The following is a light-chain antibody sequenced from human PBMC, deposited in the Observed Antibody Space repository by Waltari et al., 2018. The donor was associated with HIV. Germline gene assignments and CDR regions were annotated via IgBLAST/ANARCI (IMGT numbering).Light chain of an antibody. J-gene: IGLJ2*01. CDR1: SSDVGSYNL. Sequence: SPGQSITISCTGTSSDVGSYNLVSWYQQHPGKAPKLMIYEVSKRPSGVSNRFSGSKSGNTASLTISGLQAEDEADYYCCSYAGSSTRVVFGGGTKLTVL. CDR2: EVS. CDR3: CSYAGSSTRVV. V-gene: IGLV2-23*02.